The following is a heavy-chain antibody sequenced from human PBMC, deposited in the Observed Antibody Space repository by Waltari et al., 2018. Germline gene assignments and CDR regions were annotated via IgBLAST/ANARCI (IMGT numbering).Heavy chain of an antibody. CDR2: IKEDGSKK. CDR1: GFTFSTYW. Sequence: VQLVESGGGLVQPGGSLRLSCAASGFTFSTYWMNWVRQASGKGLEWVADIKEDGSKKHYAGSVKGRFTISRDNAKNSLFLQLNSLRVEDTAIYYCASFGYCADGVCYGDFWGQGTLVTVSS. V-gene: IGHV3-7*01. D-gene: IGHD2-8*01. CDR3: ASFGYCADGVCYGDF. J-gene: IGHJ4*01.